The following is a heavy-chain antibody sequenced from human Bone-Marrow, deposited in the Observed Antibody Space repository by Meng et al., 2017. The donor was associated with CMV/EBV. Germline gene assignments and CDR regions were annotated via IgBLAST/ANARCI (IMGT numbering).Heavy chain of an antibody. V-gene: IGHV3-30-3*01. CDR2: ISYDGSNK. D-gene: IGHD6-13*01. J-gene: IGHJ6*02. Sequence: GESLKISCAASGFTFSSYAMHWVRQAPGKGLEWVAVISYDGSNKYYADSVKGRFTISRDNAKNSLYLQMNSLRAEDTAVYYCARGLVRRQQLGLVYYGMDVWGQGTTVTGSS. CDR3: ARGLVRRQQLGLVYYGMDV. CDR1: GFTFSSYA.